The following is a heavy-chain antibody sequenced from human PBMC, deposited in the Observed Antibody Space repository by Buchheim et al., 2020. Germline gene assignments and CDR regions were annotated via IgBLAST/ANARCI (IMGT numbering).Heavy chain of an antibody. CDR1: DNSISSITYY. CDR3: VRVRPHLDN. CDR2: IKFGGNT. Sequence: QVQLQESGPGLVKPSETLYLTCTVSDNSISSITYYWGWVRQPPGMGLEWIGSIKFGGNTYYNPSLKSRVSISVDTSKRQFSLRLTSVMAADTAVYYCVRVRPHLDNWGQGTL. V-gene: IGHV4-39*01. J-gene: IGHJ4*02.